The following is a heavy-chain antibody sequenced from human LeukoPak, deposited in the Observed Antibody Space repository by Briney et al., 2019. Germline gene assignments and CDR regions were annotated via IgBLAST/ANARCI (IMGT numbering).Heavy chain of an antibody. D-gene: IGHD1-7*01. CDR2: IYTSGST. Sequence: SETLSLTCTVSGGSISSGSYYWSWIRQPAGKGLEWIGRIYTSGSTNYNPSLKSRVTISVDTSKNQFSLKLSSVTAADTAVYYCRGGPLELTPGSDYWGQGTLVTVSS. CDR1: GGSISSGSYY. J-gene: IGHJ4*02. V-gene: IGHV4-61*02. CDR3: RGGPLELTPGSDY.